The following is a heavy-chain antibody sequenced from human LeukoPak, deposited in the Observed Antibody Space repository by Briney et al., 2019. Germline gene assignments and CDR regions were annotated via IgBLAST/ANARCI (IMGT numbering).Heavy chain of an antibody. J-gene: IGHJ4*02. CDR3: ARVLPQPNSGYSDY. D-gene: IGHD3-22*01. CDR2: IKQDGSQK. CDR1: GFTFSTYL. Sequence: HPGGSLRLSCAGSGFTFSTYLMTWVRQAPGKGLEWVANIKQDGSQKYYVDSVKGRFTTSRDNAKNSLYLQMNSLRAEDTAVYYCARVLPQPNSGYSDYWGQGTLVTVSS. V-gene: IGHV3-7*01.